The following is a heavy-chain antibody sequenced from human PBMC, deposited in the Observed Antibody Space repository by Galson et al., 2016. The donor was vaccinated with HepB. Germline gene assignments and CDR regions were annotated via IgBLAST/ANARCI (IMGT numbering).Heavy chain of an antibody. CDR1: GYKFTTDG. CDR3: AREGCSGGSCYSAFDL. D-gene: IGHD2-15*01. CDR2: INPYNENT. V-gene: IGHV1-18*01. Sequence: SVKVSCKASGYKFTTDGITWVRQAPGQGLEWVGWINPYNENTKFAQNFQGRVTMTTDTSTSTAYMELRSLRSDDTAVYYCAREGCSGGSCYSAFDLWGQGTMVIVSS. J-gene: IGHJ3*01.